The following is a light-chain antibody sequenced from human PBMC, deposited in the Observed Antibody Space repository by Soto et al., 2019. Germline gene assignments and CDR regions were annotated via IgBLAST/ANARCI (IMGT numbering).Light chain of an antibody. Sequence: DIQMTQSPSTLSASVGDRVTITCRASESISTWLAWYQQQPGSAPKLLIYDASNLESGVPSRFSGSSSGTEFILTIDSVQPDDFATYYCQQYTGTFGQGTRVDIK. CDR3: QQYTGT. J-gene: IGKJ1*01. CDR2: DAS. CDR1: ESISTW. V-gene: IGKV1-5*01.